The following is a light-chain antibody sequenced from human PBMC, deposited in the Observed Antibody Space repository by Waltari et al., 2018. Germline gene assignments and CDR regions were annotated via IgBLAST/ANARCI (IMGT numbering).Light chain of an antibody. CDR2: VNSDGSH. V-gene: IGLV4-69*01. J-gene: IGLJ3*02. Sequence: QLVLTQSPSAFASLGASVKLTCTLSSGHSSNVIAWLQQRPEKGPRYLMKVNSDGSHSKGDEIPDRFSGSSSGAERYLTISNLQSEDEADYFCQTGGHGTWVFGGGTTLTVL. CDR1: SGHSSNV. CDR3: QTGGHGTWV.